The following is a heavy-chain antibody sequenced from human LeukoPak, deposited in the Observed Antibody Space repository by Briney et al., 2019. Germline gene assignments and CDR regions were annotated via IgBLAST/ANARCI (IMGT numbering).Heavy chain of an antibody. Sequence: SETLSLTCTVSGGSISSSSYYWGWIRQPPGKGLEWIGSIYYSGSTYYNPSLKSRVTISVDTSKNQFSLKLSSVTAADTAVYYCARHTDCSSTSCCTTRHIFDYWGQGTLVTVSS. CDR1: GGSISSSSYY. D-gene: IGHD2-2*02. J-gene: IGHJ4*02. V-gene: IGHV4-39*01. CDR3: ARHTDCSSTSCCTTRHIFDY. CDR2: IYYSGST.